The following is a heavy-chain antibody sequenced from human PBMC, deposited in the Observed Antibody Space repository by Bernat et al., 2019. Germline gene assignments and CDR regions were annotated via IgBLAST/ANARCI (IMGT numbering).Heavy chain of an antibody. CDR3: ARVGSTASYYCYYGMDV. D-gene: IGHD5/OR15-5a*01. J-gene: IGHJ6*02. CDR2: ISYDGSNQ. Sequence: QMQLVESGGGVVQPGRSLRLSCAASGFTFSSYAMHWVRQAPGKGLEWVAVISYDGSNQYYADSVKGRFTIFRDNSKNTLYLQMNSLRAEDTAVYYCARVGSTASYYCYYGMDVWGQGTTVTVSS. V-gene: IGHV3-30-3*01. CDR1: GFTFSSYA.